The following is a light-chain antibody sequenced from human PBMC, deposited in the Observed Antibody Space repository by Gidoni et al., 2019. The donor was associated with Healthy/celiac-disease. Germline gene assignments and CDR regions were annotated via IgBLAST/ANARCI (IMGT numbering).Light chain of an antibody. Sequence: DGVMTQSPLSMPVARGQPASMSCRSSQSLVHSDGNTYLKWFQQWPRQSPRRLIYKVSNRDSGVPDRFRGLGSGTDFTLKISRVEAEDVGFYYCMQGTHWRWTFGQGTKVEIK. CDR1: QSLVHSDGNTY. CDR3: MQGTHWRWT. V-gene: IGKV2-30*02. J-gene: IGKJ1*01. CDR2: KVS.